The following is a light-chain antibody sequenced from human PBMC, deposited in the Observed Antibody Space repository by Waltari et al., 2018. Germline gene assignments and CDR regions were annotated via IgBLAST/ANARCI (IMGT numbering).Light chain of an antibody. CDR1: TNALGRSNY. CDR2: DVT. V-gene: IGLV2-11*01. Sequence: SALTQPRSVSGSPGQSVTISCTGTTNALGRSNYVSWYQQHPGKAPKLIILDVTKRPSGVPDRLSGSKSGNTASLTISGLRAEDEAEYYCCSYAGSYTWVFGGGTKLTVV. J-gene: IGLJ3*02. CDR3: CSYAGSYTWV.